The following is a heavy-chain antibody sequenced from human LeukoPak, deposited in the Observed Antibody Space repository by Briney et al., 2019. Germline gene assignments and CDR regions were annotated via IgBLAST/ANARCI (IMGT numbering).Heavy chain of an antibody. CDR2: IYYSGST. D-gene: IGHD3-10*01. Sequence: PSETLSLTCTVSGGSISSYYWSRIRQPPGKGLEWIGFIYYSGSTNYNPSLKSRVTISVDTSKNQFSLKLSPVTAADTAVYYCARDQRGSFGSGFDYWGQGTLVTVSS. J-gene: IGHJ4*02. CDR3: ARDQRGSFGSGFDY. CDR1: GGSISSYY. V-gene: IGHV4-59*01.